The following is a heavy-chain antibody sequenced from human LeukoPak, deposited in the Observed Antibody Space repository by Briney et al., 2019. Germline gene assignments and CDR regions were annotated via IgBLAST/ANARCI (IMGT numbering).Heavy chain of an antibody. J-gene: IGHJ4*02. D-gene: IGHD2-15*01. Sequence: GGYLRFSGAASGFTFDDYAMHWVRQAPGKGLEWVSLISGDGGSTYYADSVKGRLTISRDNSKNTLYLQMNSLRAEDTAVYYCAKGFRTARYCSGGSCLDYWGQGTLVTVS. CDR3: AKGFRTARYCSGGSCLDY. CDR2: ISGDGGST. V-gene: IGHV3-43*02. CDR1: GFTFDDYA.